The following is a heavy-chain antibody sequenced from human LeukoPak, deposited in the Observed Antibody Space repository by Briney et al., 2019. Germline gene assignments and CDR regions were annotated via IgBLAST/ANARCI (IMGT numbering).Heavy chain of an antibody. Sequence: SETLSLTCTVSGYSISSGYYWGWIRQPPGKGLEWIGYIYYSGSTNYNPSLKSRVTISVDTSKNQFSLKLSSVTAADTAVYYCARGGGSYSDWGQGTLVTVSS. V-gene: IGHV4-61*01. D-gene: IGHD1-26*01. CDR2: IYYSGST. CDR3: ARGGGSYSD. J-gene: IGHJ4*02. CDR1: GYSISSGYY.